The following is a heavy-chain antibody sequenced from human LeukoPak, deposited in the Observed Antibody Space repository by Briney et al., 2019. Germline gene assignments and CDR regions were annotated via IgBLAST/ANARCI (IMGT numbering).Heavy chain of an antibody. CDR1: GFTFSDYN. J-gene: IGHJ6*03. Sequence: GGSLRLSCAASGFTFSDYNMRWIRQAPGKGLEWVSSISSSSSYIYYADSVRGRFTISRDNAKNSLYLQMNSLRAEDSAVYYCARCGSGTHYYYYMDVWGKGTTVTVSS. CDR3: ARCGSGTHYYYYMDV. V-gene: IGHV3-21*01. D-gene: IGHD3-10*01. CDR2: ISSSSSYI.